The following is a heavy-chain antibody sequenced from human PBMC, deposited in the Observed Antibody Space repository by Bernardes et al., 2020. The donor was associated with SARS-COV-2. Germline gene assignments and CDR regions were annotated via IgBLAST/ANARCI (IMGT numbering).Heavy chain of an antibody. CDR1: GFTFSSYG. D-gene: IGHD2-8*01. CDR2: IRYDGTNK. J-gene: IGHJ6*02. CDR3: AKAPYCTNGVCYTGYYAMDV. V-gene: IGHV3-30*02. Sequence: GGSLRLSCAASGFTFSSYGMHWVRQAPGKGLEWVAFIRYDGTNKYYADSVKGRFTISRDNSKNTLYLQMNSLRAEDTAVYYCAKAPYCTNGVCYTGYYAMDVWGQGTTVTVSS.